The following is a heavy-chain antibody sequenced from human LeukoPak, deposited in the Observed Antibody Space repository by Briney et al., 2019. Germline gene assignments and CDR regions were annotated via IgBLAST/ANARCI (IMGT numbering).Heavy chain of an antibody. D-gene: IGHD3-16*01. CDR2: IGDNAANT. Sequence: GGSLRLSCTASGFASSAYAMTWVRQAPGKGLEWVSNIGDNAANTYYADSVKGRFTISKDTARNTLFLQMTSLRVEDTAVYYCAVGGLTGTRSRDLFDYWGQGTLVTVSS. V-gene: IGHV3-23*01. J-gene: IGHJ4*02. CDR1: GFASSAYA. CDR3: AVGGLTGTRSRDLFDY.